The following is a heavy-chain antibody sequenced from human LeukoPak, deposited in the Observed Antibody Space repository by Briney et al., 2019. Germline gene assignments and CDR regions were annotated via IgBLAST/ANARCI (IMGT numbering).Heavy chain of an antibody. D-gene: IGHD3-22*01. V-gene: IGHV1-2*02. CDR1: GYTFTGYY. CDR2: SNPNSGGT. CDR3: ARVEYYYDSSGYPYYYGMDV. Sequence: GASVKVSCKASGYTFTGYYMHWVRQAPGQGLEWMGCSNPNSGGTNYAQKFQGRVTMTRDTSIRAAYMELSRLRSDDTAVYYCARVEYYYDSSGYPYYYGMDVWGQGTTVTVSS. J-gene: IGHJ6*02.